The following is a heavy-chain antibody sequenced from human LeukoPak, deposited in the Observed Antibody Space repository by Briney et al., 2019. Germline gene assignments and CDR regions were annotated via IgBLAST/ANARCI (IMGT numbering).Heavy chain of an antibody. V-gene: IGHV3-21*01. D-gene: IGHD3-16*02. J-gene: IGHJ3*02. CDR2: ISSTSDYI. Sequence: GGSLRLSCAASGYTFSHYSVNWVRQAPGKGLEWVSSISSTSDYIYYADSVKGRFTISRDNTKSSLYLQMNSLRAEDTAVYYCVSGNDPDSTWENYRLDAFDIWGQGTTVIVSS. CDR1: GYTFSHYS. CDR3: VSGNDPDSTWENYRLDAFDI.